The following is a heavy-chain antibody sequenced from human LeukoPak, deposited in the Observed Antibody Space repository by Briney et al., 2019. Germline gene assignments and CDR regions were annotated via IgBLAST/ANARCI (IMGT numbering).Heavy chain of an antibody. CDR3: AGLEVTDINAFDI. D-gene: IGHD2-21*02. V-gene: IGHV4-39*01. CDR2: VYYSGTT. Sequence: PSETLSLTCTVSGGSISSSSYCWGWLRQPPGKGLEWIGSVYYSGTTYFNPSLKSRVTISVDTSKNQFSLKLSSVTAADTAVYYCAGLEVTDINAFDIWGRGTMVTVSS. J-gene: IGHJ3*02. CDR1: GGSISSSSYC.